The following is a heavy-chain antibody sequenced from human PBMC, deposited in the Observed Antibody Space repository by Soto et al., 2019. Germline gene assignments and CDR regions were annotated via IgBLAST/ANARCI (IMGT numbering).Heavy chain of an antibody. CDR2: FDPEDGET. D-gene: IGHD6-13*01. V-gene: IGHV1-24*01. J-gene: IGHJ6*02. Sequence: ASVKVSCKVSGYTLTELSMHWVRQAPGKGLEWMGGFDPEDGETIYAQKFQGRVTMTEDTSTDTAYMELSSLRSGDTAVYYCATALAAAGSYYYYYYGMDVWGQGTTVTVSS. CDR1: GYTLTELS. CDR3: ATALAAAGSYYYYYYGMDV.